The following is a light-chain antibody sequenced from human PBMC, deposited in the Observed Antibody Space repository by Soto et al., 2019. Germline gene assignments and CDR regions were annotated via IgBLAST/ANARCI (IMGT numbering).Light chain of an antibody. Sequence: ALTQPASVSGSPGQSITISCTGTSNDVGVYNYVSWYQQQPGKAPKLIIYEVSHRPSGISNRFSGSKSGNTASLTISGLHVEDEADYYCSSHSATSPYVFGTGTKVTVL. V-gene: IGLV2-14*01. CDR1: SNDVGVYNY. CDR2: EVS. J-gene: IGLJ1*01. CDR3: SSHSATSPYV.